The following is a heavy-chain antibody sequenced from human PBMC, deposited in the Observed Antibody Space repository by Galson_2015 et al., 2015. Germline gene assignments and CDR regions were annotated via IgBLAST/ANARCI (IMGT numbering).Heavy chain of an antibody. J-gene: IGHJ6*03. CDR1: EFTFSSYS. V-gene: IGHV3-21*01. CDR2: ISSSSSYI. D-gene: IGHD2-15*01. CDR3: ARVNSCSGGSCQGSVREDYMDV. Sequence: SLRLSCAASEFTFSSYSMNWVRQAPGKGLEWVSSISSSSSYIYYADSVKGRFTISRDNAKNSLYLQMNSLRAEDTAVYYCARVNSCSGGSCQGSVREDYMDVWGKGTTVTVSS.